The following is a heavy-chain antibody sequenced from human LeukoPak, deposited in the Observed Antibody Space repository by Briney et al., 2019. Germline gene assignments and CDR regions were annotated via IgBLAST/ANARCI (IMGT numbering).Heavy chain of an antibody. V-gene: IGHV3-30*18. CDR3: AKRGYCRGGTCFSHDAFDI. Sequence: GRSLRLSCAASGFILSSYGMHWVRQAPGKGLEWVAVISYDGGNISYTDSVKGRFTISRDNSKNTLYLQMNSLRAEDTAVYYCAKRGYCRGGTCFSHDAFDIWGQGTMVTVSS. CDR1: GFILSSYG. J-gene: IGHJ3*02. CDR2: ISYDGGNI. D-gene: IGHD2-15*01.